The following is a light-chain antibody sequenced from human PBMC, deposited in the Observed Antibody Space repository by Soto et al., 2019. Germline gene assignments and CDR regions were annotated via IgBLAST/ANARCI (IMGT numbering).Light chain of an antibody. V-gene: IGKV1-12*01. J-gene: IGKJ4*01. CDR2: AAS. CDR3: QQANSFPFT. Sequence: DIQMTQSPSSVSASVGDRVTITCRASQGISSWLAWYQRKPGKAPKLLIYAASSLQSGVPSRFSGSGSGTDFTLTISSLQPEDGATYYCQQANSFPFTFGGGTKVEI. CDR1: QGISSW.